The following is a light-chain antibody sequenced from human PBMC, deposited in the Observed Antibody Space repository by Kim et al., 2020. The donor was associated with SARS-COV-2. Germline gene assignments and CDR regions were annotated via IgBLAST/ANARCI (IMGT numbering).Light chain of an antibody. CDR1: SDNSGVQG. CDR2: RND. V-gene: IGLV10-54*01. CDR3: LAWDSSLATWV. J-gene: IGLJ3*02. Sequence: RQTATLNCTGNSDNSGVQGAAWLQQHQGHPTKVLSYRNDSRPSGISERFSASRSGITASLTISGLQSEDEADYYCLAWDSSLATWVFGGGTQLTVL.